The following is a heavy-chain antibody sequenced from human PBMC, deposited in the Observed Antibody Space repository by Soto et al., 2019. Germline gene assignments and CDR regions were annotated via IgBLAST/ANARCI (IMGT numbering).Heavy chain of an antibody. CDR3: ARVESSGWYPYYYYGMDV. D-gene: IGHD6-19*01. J-gene: IGHJ6*02. V-gene: IGHV3-21*01. Sequence: PGGSLRLSCAASGFTFSSYSMNWVRQAPGKGLEWVSSISSSSSYIYYADSVKGRFTISRDNAKNSLHLQMNSLRAEDTAVYYCARVESSGWYPYYYYGMDVWGQGTTVTVSS. CDR1: GFTFSSYS. CDR2: ISSSSSYI.